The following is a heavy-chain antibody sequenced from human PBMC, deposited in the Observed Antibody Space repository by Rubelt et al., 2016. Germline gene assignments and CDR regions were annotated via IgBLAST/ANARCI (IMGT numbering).Heavy chain of an antibody. CDR3: GRGNSWYPL. D-gene: IGHD6-13*01. CDR1: GYSFTSYW. J-gene: IGHJ4*02. V-gene: IGHV5-10-1*03. Sequence: EVQLVQPGAEVKKPGESLRISCKGSGYSFTSYWISWVRQMPGKGLEWMGRIDPSDSYNKYSPAFQGHLTISADKSISTAYLQWSSLKASDTAMYYCGRGNSWYPLWGQGTLVTVSS. CDR2: IDPSDSYN.